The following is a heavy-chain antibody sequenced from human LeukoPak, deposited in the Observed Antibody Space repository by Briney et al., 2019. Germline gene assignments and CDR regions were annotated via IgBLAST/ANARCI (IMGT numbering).Heavy chain of an antibody. V-gene: IGHV1-18*01. J-gene: IGHJ4*02. CDR3: ARDDLDCSGGTCYPDDY. CDR2: ISAYNGNT. CDR1: GYTFKNYG. Sequence: LGASVKVSCKGSGYTFKNYGITWVRQAPGQGLEWMGWISAYNGNTNYAQKLQGRVTMTTDTSTSTAYMELRSLRSDDTAMYYCARDDLDCSGGTCYPDDYWGQGTLVTVSS. D-gene: IGHD2-15*01.